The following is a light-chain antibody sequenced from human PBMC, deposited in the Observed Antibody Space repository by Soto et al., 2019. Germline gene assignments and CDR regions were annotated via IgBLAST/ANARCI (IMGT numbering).Light chain of an antibody. CDR1: QSISSW. CDR2: DAS. CDR3: QQYNKWPDS. V-gene: IGKV1-5*01. Sequence: IQMSQSTCSLAASLAHRCTITCRASQSISSWLAWYQHKPGKAPKLLIYDASNLDSGVPSRFSGSGSGTEFTLTISSLQSEDVAVYYCQQYNKWPDSFGRGTKVHIK. J-gene: IGKJ4*01.